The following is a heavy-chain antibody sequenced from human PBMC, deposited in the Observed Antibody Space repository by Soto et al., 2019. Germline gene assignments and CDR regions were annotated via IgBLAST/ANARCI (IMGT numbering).Heavy chain of an antibody. CDR3: AKSSPRGYSYGSLDYYYGMDV. D-gene: IGHD5-18*01. CDR2: ISGSGGST. CDR1: GFTFSSYA. J-gene: IGHJ6*02. V-gene: IGHV3-23*01. Sequence: PXGSLRLSCAASGFTFSSYAMSWVRQAPGKGLEWVSAISGSGGSTYYADSVKGRFTISRDNSKNTLYLQMNSLRAEDTAVYYCAKSSPRGYSYGSLDYYYGMDVWGQGPTVTVSS.